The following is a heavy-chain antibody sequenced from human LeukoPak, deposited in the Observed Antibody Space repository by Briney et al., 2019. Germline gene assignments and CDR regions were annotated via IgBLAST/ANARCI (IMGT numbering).Heavy chain of an antibody. CDR3: AKDTSITMIVVVITTFGYFQH. CDR1: GGTFSSYA. J-gene: IGHJ1*01. D-gene: IGHD3-22*01. CDR2: IIPIFGTA. V-gene: IGHV1-69*13. Sequence: GASVKVSCKASGGTFSSYAISWVRQAPGQGLEWMGGIIPIFGTANYAQKFQGRVTITADESTSTAYMELSSLRAEDTAAYYCAKDTSITMIVVVITTFGYFQHWGQGTLVTVSS.